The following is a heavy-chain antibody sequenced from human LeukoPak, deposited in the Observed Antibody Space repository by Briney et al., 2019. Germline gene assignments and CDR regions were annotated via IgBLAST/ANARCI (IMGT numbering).Heavy chain of an antibody. Sequence: SETLSLTCTVSGGSISSSSDYWGWIRQPPGKGLEWIGEIYHSGSTNYNPSLKSRVTISVDKSKNQFSLKLRSVTAADTAVYYCARDKFPLVGATGDDGFDIWGQGTMVTVSS. CDR1: GGSISSSSDY. D-gene: IGHD1-26*01. V-gene: IGHV4-39*07. J-gene: IGHJ3*02. CDR2: IYHSGST. CDR3: ARDKFPLVGATGDDGFDI.